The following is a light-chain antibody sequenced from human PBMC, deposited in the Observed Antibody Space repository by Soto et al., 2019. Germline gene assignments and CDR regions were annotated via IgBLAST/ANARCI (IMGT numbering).Light chain of an antibody. CDR1: SSDVGGYDY. CDR2: DVN. V-gene: IGLV2-14*01. J-gene: IGLJ1*01. Sequence: QSVLTQPASVSGSRGQSITISCTGTSSDVGGYDYVSWYQQLPGKAPKLMIYDVNNRPSGVSNRFSGSKSGNTASLTISGLQAEDEADYYCSSYTGTSTFVFGGGTKLTVL. CDR3: SSYTGTSTFV.